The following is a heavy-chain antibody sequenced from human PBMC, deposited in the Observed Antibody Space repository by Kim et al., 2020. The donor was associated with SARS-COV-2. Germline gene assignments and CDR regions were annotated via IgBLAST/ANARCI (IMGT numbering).Heavy chain of an antibody. CDR3: ARGSYYDFWSGYYNGGDAFDI. CDR2: ISSSGSTI. J-gene: IGHJ3*02. CDR1: GFTFSSYE. Sequence: GGSLRLSCAASGFTFSSYEMNWVRQAPGKGLEWVSYISSSGSTIYYADSVKGRFTISRDNAKNSLYLQMNSLRAEDTAVYYCARGSYYDFWSGYYNGGDAFDIWGQGTMVTVSS. V-gene: IGHV3-48*03. D-gene: IGHD3-3*01.